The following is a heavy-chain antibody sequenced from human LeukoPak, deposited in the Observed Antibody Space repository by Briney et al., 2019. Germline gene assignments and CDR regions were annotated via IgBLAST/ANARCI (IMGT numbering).Heavy chain of an antibody. CDR3: ATTRGYSTNDTFDI. V-gene: IGHV4-59*02. CDR2: MYHTGTS. D-gene: IGHD5-18*01. J-gene: IGHJ3*02. CDR1: GASVTSYY. Sequence: SETLSLTCSAPGASVTSYYWNWIRQSPGKGLEWIGYMYHTGTSDYNPSLQSRITISLDTPNNKVSLTLSSVTAADTAVYYCATTRGYSTNDTFDIWGQGTRVTVSS.